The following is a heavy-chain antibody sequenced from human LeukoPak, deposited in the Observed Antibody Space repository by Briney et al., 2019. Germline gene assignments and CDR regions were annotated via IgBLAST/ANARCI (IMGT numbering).Heavy chain of an antibody. V-gene: IGHV5-51*01. D-gene: IGHD2-2*01. Sequence: LGESLKISCKGSGSSFTSYWIAWVRQLPGKGLEWMGIIYPGDSDTTYSPSFQGQVTISADKSISTAYLQWNSLQASDTAMYYCARLGGYCSTTACYQLDYWGQGTLVTVSS. J-gene: IGHJ4*02. CDR3: ARLGGYCSTTACYQLDY. CDR2: IYPGDSDT. CDR1: GSSFTSYW.